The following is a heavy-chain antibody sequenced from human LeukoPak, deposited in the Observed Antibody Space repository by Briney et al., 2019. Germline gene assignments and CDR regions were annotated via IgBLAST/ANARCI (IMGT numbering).Heavy chain of an antibody. CDR2: INHSGST. V-gene: IGHV4-34*01. J-gene: IGHJ4*02. CDR3: ARGRDSSGYFDY. Sequence: PSGTLSLTCAVYGGSFSGYYWSWIRQPPGKGLEWIGEINHSGSTNYNPSLKSRVTISVDTSKNQFSLKLSSVTAADTAVYYCARGRDSSGYFDYWGQGTLVTVSS. D-gene: IGHD3-22*01. CDR1: GGSFSGYY.